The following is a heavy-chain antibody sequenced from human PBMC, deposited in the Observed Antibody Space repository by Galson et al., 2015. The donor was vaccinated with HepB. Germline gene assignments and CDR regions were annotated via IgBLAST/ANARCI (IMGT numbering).Heavy chain of an antibody. CDR2: ISYDGSNK. J-gene: IGHJ4*02. V-gene: IGHV3-30*04. Sequence: SLRLSCAASGFTFRTYAIHWVRQAPGKGLEWVAAISYDGSNKYYADSIKGRFTISRDNSKNMLYLQMNSLRAEDTAVYYCASGGQLFFFDYWGQGNLVTVSS. CDR1: GFTFRTYA. CDR3: ASGGQLFFFDY. D-gene: IGHD1-1*01.